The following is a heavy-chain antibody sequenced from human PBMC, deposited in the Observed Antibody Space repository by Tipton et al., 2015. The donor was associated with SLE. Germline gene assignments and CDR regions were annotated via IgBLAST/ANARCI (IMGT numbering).Heavy chain of an antibody. D-gene: IGHD5-12*01. CDR1: GGSISRRNYY. J-gene: IGHJ4*02. Sequence: LRLSCTVSGGSISRRNYYWGWIRQPPGKGLEWIVSIHYSGNTYQNPSLKSRVTVSVDTSKNQVSLKLTSVTAADTAVYYCARAPAPSGYIFDFWGQGALVTVSS. CDR3: ARAPAPSGYIFDF. CDR2: IHYSGNT. V-gene: IGHV4-39*07.